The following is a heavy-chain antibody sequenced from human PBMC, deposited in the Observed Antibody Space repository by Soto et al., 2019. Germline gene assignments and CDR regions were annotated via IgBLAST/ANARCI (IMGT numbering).Heavy chain of an antibody. CDR2: IWYDGSNK. D-gene: IGHD3-10*01. CDR3: ARQLYYGSASYYYYGMDV. J-gene: IGHJ6*02. CDR1: GFTFSSYG. V-gene: IGHV3-33*01. Sequence: GGSLRLSFAASGFTFSSYGMHWVRQATGKWLEWVAVIWYDGSNKYYADSVKGLLTISRDNSKNTLYLQMKSLRDEDTAVHYCARQLYYGSASYYYYGMDVSRQGTTVTVSS.